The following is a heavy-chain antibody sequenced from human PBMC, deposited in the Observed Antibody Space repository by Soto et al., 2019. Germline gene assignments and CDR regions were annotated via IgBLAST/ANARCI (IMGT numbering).Heavy chain of an antibody. CDR2: ILPIFGTA. D-gene: IGHD6-13*01. Sequence: QVQLVQSGAEVKKPGSSVKVSCKASGGTFSTYAISWVRQAPGHGLEWMGGILPIFGTANYAQKFQGRVTITEDESTSTAYMELGSLSCEDTAVSYCARALGQQVAFLYYWGQGILVTVSS. V-gene: IGHV1-69*12. CDR1: GGTFSTYA. J-gene: IGHJ4*02. CDR3: ARALGQQVAFLYY.